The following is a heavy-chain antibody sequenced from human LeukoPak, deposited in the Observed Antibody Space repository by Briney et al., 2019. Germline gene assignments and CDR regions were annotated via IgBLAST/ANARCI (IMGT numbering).Heavy chain of an antibody. V-gene: IGHV4-30-4*08. CDR2: IYYSGST. D-gene: IGHD2-21*02. Sequence: TTSQTLSLTCTVSGGSISSGDYYWHGIRQPPGKGLEWNAYIYYSGSTYYNPSLRSRVTISVDTSNNHFSLKLSSVTAADTAVYYCARDGGGLLFDPWGQGTLVTVSS. CDR1: GGSISSGDYY. CDR3: ARDGGGLLFDP. J-gene: IGHJ5*02.